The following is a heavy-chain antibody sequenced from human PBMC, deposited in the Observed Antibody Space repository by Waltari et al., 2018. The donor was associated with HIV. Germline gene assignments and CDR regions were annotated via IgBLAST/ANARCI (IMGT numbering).Heavy chain of an antibody. V-gene: IGHV4-31*03. CDR1: GDSIRRNGYY. Sequence: QVQLQESGPGLVKPSQTLSLTCSVSGDSIRRNGYYWSWVRQHPGKGLEWIGYIYSSGTTSYTPSLRRRVTMSVDTSKNQFSLRLSSVTAADTAVYYCARGRSTVNSYESPVPFYSHSALDNWGQGALVIVSS. CDR2: IYSSGTT. CDR3: ARGRSTVNSYESPVPFYSHSALDN. D-gene: IGHD3-22*01. J-gene: IGHJ4*02.